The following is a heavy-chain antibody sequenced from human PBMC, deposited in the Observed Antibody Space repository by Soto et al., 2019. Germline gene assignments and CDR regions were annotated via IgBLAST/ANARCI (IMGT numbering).Heavy chain of an antibody. CDR3: ARTTVTTSMDYYYGMDV. J-gene: IGHJ6*02. CDR1: GYSFTSYW. Sequence: GESLKISCKGSGYSFTSYWIGWVRQMPGKGLEWMGIICPGDSDTRYSPSFQGQVTISADKSISTAYLQWSSLKASDTAMYYCARTTVTTSMDYYYGMDVWGQGTTVTVSS. D-gene: IGHD4-4*01. CDR2: ICPGDSDT. V-gene: IGHV5-51*01.